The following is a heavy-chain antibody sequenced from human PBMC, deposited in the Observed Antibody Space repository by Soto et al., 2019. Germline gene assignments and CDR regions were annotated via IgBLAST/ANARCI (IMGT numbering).Heavy chain of an antibody. J-gene: IGHJ5*02. CDR2: INPNSGAT. D-gene: IGHD3-3*01. CDR3: ARGGGTILAPLP. Sequence: QVQLEQSGAEVKKPGASVKVSCKASGYTFTGYFIHWVRQAPGQGLEWMGWINPNSGATKYAQKFQGRVTLSRDTSISTAYMELSGLRSDDTAVYYCARGGGTILAPLPWGQGTLVTVSS. CDR1: GYTFTGYF. V-gene: IGHV1-2*02.